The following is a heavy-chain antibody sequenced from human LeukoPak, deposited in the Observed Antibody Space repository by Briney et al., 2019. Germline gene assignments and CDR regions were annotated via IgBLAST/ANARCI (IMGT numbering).Heavy chain of an antibody. CDR3: ARIRAYYYDTVDI. D-gene: IGHD3-22*01. CDR1: GGTFISYA. V-gene: IGHV1-69*06. CDR2: IIPIFGTA. J-gene: IGHJ3*02. Sequence: SVKVSCKASGGTFISYAISWVRQAPGQGLEWMGGIIPIFGTANYAQKFQGRVTITADKSTSTAYMELSSLRSEDTAVYYCARIRAYYYDTVDIWGQGTMVTVSS.